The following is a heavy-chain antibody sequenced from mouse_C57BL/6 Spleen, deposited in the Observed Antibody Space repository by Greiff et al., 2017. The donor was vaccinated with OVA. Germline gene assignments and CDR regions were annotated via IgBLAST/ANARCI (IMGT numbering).Heavy chain of an antibody. CDR1: GYTFTSYW. CDR2: IHPNSGST. CDR3: ARLGWDGDYFDY. Sequence: VQLQQPGAELVKPGASVKLSCKASGYTFTSYWMHWVKQRPGQGLEWIGMIHPNSGSTNYNEKFKSKATLTVDKSSSTAYMQLSSLTSEDSAVYYCARLGWDGDYFDYWGQGTTLTVSS. V-gene: IGHV1-64*01. J-gene: IGHJ2*01. D-gene: IGHD4-1*01.